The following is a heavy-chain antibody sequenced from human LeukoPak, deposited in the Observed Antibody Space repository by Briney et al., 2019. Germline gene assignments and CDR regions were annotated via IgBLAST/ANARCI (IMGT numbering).Heavy chain of an antibody. CDR1: GFTFSSYA. CDR2: ISGSGGST. CDR3: ARSSSGYYGESD. V-gene: IGHV3-23*01. J-gene: IGHJ4*02. Sequence: GGSLRLSCAASGFTFSSYAMSWVRQAPGKGLEWVSAISGSGGSTYYADSVKGRFTISRDNSKNTLYLQMNSLRAEDTAVYYCARSSSGYYGESDWGQGTLVTASS. D-gene: IGHD3-22*01.